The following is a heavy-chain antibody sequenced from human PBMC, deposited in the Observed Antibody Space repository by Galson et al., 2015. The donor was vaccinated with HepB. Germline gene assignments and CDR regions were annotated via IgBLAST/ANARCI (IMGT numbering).Heavy chain of an antibody. CDR1: GFTFNSYA. CDR3: ARDGYHNGARRFDV. CDR2: IDPNAGKP. J-gene: IGHJ4*02. Sequence: SVKVSCKASGFTFNSYAINWVRQAPGQGLEYMGWIDPNAGKPTYPRGFTGRCVFSLDTSVSTAYLQIGSLESDDTAVYYCARDGYHNGARRFDVWGQGTPVTVSS. V-gene: IGHV7-4-1*01. D-gene: IGHD2-15*01.